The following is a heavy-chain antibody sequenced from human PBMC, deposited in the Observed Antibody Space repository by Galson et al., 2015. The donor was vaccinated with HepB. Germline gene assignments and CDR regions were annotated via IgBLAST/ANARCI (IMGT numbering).Heavy chain of an antibody. J-gene: IGHJ4*02. V-gene: IGHV3-30*07. CDR2: ISYDGSNK. Sequence: LSCAASGFIFTNYAMDWVRQAPGKGLQWVERISYDGSNKDYADSAKGRFTISRDNSKNTVYLQMNSLRVEDTAVYFCARVSGYSGFALLGTVDYWGQGTLVTVSS. CDR1: GFIFTNYA. D-gene: IGHD5-12*01. CDR3: ARVSGYSGFALLGTVDY.